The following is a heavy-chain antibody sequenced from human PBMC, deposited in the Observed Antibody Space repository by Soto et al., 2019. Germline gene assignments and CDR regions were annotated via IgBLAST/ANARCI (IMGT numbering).Heavy chain of an antibody. CDR1: GFTFSSYS. Sequence: GGSLRLSCAASGFTFSSYSMNWVRQAPGKGLEWVSSISSSSSYIYYADSVKGRFTISRDNAKNSLYLQMNSLRAEDTAVYYCARDSLVVVAATWGQGTLVTVSS. V-gene: IGHV3-21*01. CDR2: ISSSSSYI. J-gene: IGHJ5*02. CDR3: ARDSLVVVAAT. D-gene: IGHD2-15*01.